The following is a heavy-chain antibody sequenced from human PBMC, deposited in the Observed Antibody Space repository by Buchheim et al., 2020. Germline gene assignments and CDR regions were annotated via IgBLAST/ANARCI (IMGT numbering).Heavy chain of an antibody. V-gene: IGHV3-49*03. CDR3: TRGGARVWELPLGVDY. CDR1: GFNFGDYA. J-gene: IGHJ4*02. D-gene: IGHD1-26*01. CDR2: IRSKAYGGTT. Sequence: EVQLVESGGGLVQPGRSLRLSCTASGFNFGDYAMRLFRQAPGKGLEWVGFIRSKAYGGTTEYAASVKGRFTIPRDDSKSIAYLLMNSLKTEDTAVYYCTRGGARVWELPLGVDYWGQGTL.